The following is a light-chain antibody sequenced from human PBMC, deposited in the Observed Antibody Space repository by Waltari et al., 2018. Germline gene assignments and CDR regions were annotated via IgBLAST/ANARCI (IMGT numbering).Light chain of an antibody. V-gene: IGKV1-12*01. CDR1: QGISRW. J-gene: IGKJ4*01. CDR2: SAS. Sequence: DIQMTQSPSSVSASVGDSVTITCRASQGISRWLAWYHQKPGKGPKLLIYSASTLQSGVPSRFSGSGSGTDFTLTINTLQPEDFAIYYCQQASSFPLTFGGGTK. CDR3: QQASSFPLT.